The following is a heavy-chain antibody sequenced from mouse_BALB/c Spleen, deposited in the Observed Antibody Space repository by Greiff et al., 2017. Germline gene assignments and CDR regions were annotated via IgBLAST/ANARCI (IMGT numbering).Heavy chain of an antibody. CDR1: GFTFSSYA. V-gene: IGHV5-6-5*01. D-gene: IGHD1-2*01. Sequence: EVKLVESGGGLVKPGGSLKLSCAASGFTFSSYAMSWVRQTPEKRLEWVASISSGGSTYYPDSVKGRFTISRDNARNILYLQMSSLRSEDTAMYYCARRGPLLREDYWGQGTSVTVSS. J-gene: IGHJ4*01. CDR2: ISSGGST. CDR3: ARRGPLLREDY.